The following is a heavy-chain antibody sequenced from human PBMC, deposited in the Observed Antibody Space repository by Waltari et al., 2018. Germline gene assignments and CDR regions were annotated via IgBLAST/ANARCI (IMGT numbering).Heavy chain of an antibody. CDR1: GFTFSSSG. J-gene: IGHJ3*02. D-gene: IGHD1-26*01. V-gene: IGHV3-30*02. Sequence: QVQLVESGGGVVQPGGSLRLSCAASGFTFSSSGMHWVRQAPGKGLEWVAFIRYDGSNKYYADSVKGRFTISRDNSKNTLYLQMNSLRAEDTAVYYCAKDGSMGAVDAFDIWGQGTMVTVSS. CDR2: IRYDGSNK. CDR3: AKDGSMGAVDAFDI.